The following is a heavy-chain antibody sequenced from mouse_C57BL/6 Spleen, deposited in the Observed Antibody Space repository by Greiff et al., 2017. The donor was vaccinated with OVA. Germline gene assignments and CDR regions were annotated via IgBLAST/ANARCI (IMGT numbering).Heavy chain of an antibody. CDR3: ARGMNWAYFDY. CDR2: ISYSGST. CDR1: GYSITSGYD. V-gene: IGHV3-1*01. J-gene: IGHJ2*01. Sequence: DVKLQESGPGMVKPSQSLSLTCTVTGYSITSGYDWHWIRHFPGNKLEWMGYISYSGSTNYNPSLKSRISITHDTSKNHFFLKLNSVTTEDTATYYCARGMNWAYFDYWGQGTTLTVSS. D-gene: IGHD4-1*01.